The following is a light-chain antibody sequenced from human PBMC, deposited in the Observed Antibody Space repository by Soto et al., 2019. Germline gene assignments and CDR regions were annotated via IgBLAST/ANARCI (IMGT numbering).Light chain of an antibody. V-gene: IGKV1-5*03. CDR3: QQSNSDSCT. J-gene: IGKJ1*01. CDR1: QSISSW. Sequence: DIQMTQSPSTLSASVGDRVTITCRASQSISSWLAWYQQKPGKAPKLLIYKASSLESGVPSRFSGSGSGTEFTLTISSLQPDDFATYYCQQSNSDSCTFGQGTKV. CDR2: KAS.